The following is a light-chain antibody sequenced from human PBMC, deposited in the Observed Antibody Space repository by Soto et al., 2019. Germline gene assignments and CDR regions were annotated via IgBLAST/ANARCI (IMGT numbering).Light chain of an antibody. CDR3: CSYAGSSTLYV. CDR2: EVN. V-gene: IGLV2-23*02. Sequence: TGTSSDIGTYNLVSWYQQHPGKAPKLMIYEVNKRPSGVSDRFSGSKSGNTASLTISGLQAEDEADYYCCSYAGSSTLYVFGTGTKVTVL. CDR1: SSDIGTYNL. J-gene: IGLJ1*01.